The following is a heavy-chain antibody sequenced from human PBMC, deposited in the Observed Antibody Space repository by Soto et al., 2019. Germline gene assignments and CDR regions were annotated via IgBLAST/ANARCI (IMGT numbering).Heavy chain of an antibody. J-gene: IGHJ4*02. CDR2: ITSSSSYI. CDR1: GFTFSLDS. V-gene: IGHV3-21*01. CDR3: VRARSPDSRPDF. D-gene: IGHD3-22*01. Sequence: GGSLRLSCAASGFTFSLDSMIWVRQAPGKVLEWVASITSSSSYIYYEDSLKGRLTISRDNAKNSLFLQLDSLRAEDTAVYFCVRARSPDSRPDFWGQGTLDNVSS.